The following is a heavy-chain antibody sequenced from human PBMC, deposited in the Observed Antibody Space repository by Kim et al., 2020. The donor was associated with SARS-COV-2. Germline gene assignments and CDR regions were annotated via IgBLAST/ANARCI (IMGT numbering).Heavy chain of an antibody. V-gene: IGHV3-33*01. CDR3: ARDVVAAAGTGDY. D-gene: IGHD6-13*01. J-gene: IGHJ4*02. Sequence: YADSEKGRFTISRDNSKNTLYLQMNSLRAEDTAVYYCARDVVAAAGTGDYWGQGTLVTVSS.